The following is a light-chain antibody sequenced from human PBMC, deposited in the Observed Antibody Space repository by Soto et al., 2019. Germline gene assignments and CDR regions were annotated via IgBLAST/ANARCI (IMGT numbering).Light chain of an antibody. Sequence: QSALTQPASVSGSPGQSITISCTGTSSDVGGYNYVSWYQHHPGKVPKLMIYEVSNRPLGISNRFSGSKSGNTASLTISGLRSEYEADYYCSSYTTSYTQVFGGGTQLTVL. CDR3: SSYTTSYTQV. CDR2: EVS. CDR1: SSDVGGYNY. V-gene: IGLV2-14*01. J-gene: IGLJ2*01.